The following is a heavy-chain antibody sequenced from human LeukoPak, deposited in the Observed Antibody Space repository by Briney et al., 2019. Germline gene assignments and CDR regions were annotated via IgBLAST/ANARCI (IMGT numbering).Heavy chain of an antibody. D-gene: IGHD2-2*01. Sequence: ASVTVSCKASGGTFSSYAISWVRQAPGQGLEWMGRIIPILGIANYAQKFQGRVTITADKSTSTAYMELSSLRSEDTAVYYCARLGYCSSTSCSGRDCWGQGTLVTVSS. J-gene: IGHJ4*02. CDR3: ARLGYCSSTSCSGRDC. CDR1: GGTFSSYA. V-gene: IGHV1-69*04. CDR2: IIPILGIA.